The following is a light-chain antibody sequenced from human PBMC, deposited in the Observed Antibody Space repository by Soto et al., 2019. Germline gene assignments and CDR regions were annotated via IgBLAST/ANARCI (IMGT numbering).Light chain of an antibody. CDR1: SSNIGSNT. J-gene: IGLJ3*02. CDR2: NNN. Sequence: QSVLTQPPSASGTPGQRVTISCSGSSSNIGSNTVNWYHQLPGTAPKLLISNNNQRPSGVPVRFSGSKSGTSASLAISGLQSEDEADYYCAAWDDGLNGVLFGGGTKLTVL. V-gene: IGLV1-44*01. CDR3: AAWDDGLNGVL.